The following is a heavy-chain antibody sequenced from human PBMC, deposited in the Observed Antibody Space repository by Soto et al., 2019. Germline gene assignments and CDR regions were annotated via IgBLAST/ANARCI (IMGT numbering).Heavy chain of an antibody. CDR1: GFSFGDYA. J-gene: IGHJ4*02. CDR2: ITSKRYGGTT. Sequence: GGSLRLSFTGSGFSFGDYAMIWFRQAPGKGLEWVGFITSKRYGGTTEFAPSVKGRFLISRDDSKSIGYVEMNSLKAEDSAMYYYSSVRPRRRNLGNEFDYWGQGTLVTVSS. CDR3: SSVRPRRRNLGNEFDY. D-gene: IGHD7-27*01. V-gene: IGHV3-49*03.